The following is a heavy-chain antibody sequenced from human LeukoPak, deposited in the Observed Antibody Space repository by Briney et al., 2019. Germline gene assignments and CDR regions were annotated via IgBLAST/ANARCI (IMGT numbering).Heavy chain of an antibody. J-gene: IGHJ4*02. D-gene: IGHD4-17*01. Sequence: PGGSLRLSCAASGLTVSSNYMSWVRQAPGKGLEWVSVIYSGGVTYYADSVKGRLTISRDNSKNTLYLQMNSLRAEDTAVYYCAKDLHDYGDYEAFDYWGQGTLVTVSS. CDR3: AKDLHDYGDYEAFDY. CDR2: IYSGGVT. V-gene: IGHV3-53*05. CDR1: GLTVSSNY.